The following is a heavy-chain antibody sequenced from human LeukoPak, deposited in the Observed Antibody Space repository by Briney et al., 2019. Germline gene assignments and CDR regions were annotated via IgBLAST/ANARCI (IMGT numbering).Heavy chain of an antibody. CDR3: ARRRTVVTPYDY. CDR1: GGSFSGYY. D-gene: IGHD4-23*01. J-gene: IGHJ4*02. Sequence: SETLSLTCAVYGGSFSGYYWSWIRQPPGKGLEWIGEINHSGSTNYNPSLKSRVTISVDTSKNQFSLKLSSVTAADTAVYYCARRRTVVTPYDYWGQGTLATVSS. CDR2: INHSGST. V-gene: IGHV4-34*01.